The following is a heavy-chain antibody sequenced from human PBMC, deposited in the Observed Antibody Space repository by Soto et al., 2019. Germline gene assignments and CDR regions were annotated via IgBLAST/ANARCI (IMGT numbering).Heavy chain of an antibody. J-gene: IGHJ6*02. D-gene: IGHD3-22*01. CDR3: ARDYYGSSGYYRYGMDV. CDR2: IYYSGST. V-gene: IGHV4-30-4*01. CDR1: GGSISSGDYY. Sequence: PSETLSLTCTVSGGSISSGDYYWSWIRQPPGKGLEWIGYIYYSGSTYYNPSLKSRVTISVDTSKNQFSLKLSSVTAADTAVYYCARDYYGSSGYYRYGMDVWGQGTTVTVSS.